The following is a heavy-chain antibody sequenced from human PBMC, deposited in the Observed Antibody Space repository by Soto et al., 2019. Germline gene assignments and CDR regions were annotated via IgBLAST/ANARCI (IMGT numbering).Heavy chain of an antibody. D-gene: IGHD6-13*01. J-gene: IGHJ4*02. CDR3: ARERTGIAARDNHFDY. Sequence: XXTLSLACTVSGGSISSYYWRWILQPPGKGLEWIGYIYYSGSTNYNPSLKSRVTISVDTSKNQFSLKLSSVTAADTAVYYCARERTGIAARDNHFDYWGQGTLVTVSS. CDR1: GGSISSYY. V-gene: IGHV4-59*01. CDR2: IYYSGST.